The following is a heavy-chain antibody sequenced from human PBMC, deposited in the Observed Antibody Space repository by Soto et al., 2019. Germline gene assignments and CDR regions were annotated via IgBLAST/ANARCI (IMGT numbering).Heavy chain of an antibody. D-gene: IGHD3-10*01. CDR1: GCTFSSYA. Sequence: GGSLRLSCAASGCTFSSYAMSWVRQAPGKGLEWVSAISGSGGSTYYADSVKGRFTISRDNSKNTLYLQMNSLRAEDTAVYYCAHPPYYYYGSGSYFDYWGQGTLVTVSS. J-gene: IGHJ4*02. CDR2: ISGSGGST. CDR3: AHPPYYYYGSGSYFDY. V-gene: IGHV3-23*01.